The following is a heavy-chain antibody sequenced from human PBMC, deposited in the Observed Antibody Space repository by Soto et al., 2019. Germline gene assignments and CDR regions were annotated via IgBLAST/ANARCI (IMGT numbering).Heavy chain of an antibody. Sequence: GGSLRLSCAASGFTFSSYAMSWVRQAPGKGLEWVSAISGSGGSTYYADSVKGRFTISRDNSKNTLYLQMNSLRAEDTAIYYCAKDRAIFGVVIGGYFDYWGQGTLVTVSS. J-gene: IGHJ4*02. D-gene: IGHD3-3*01. CDR1: GFTFSSYA. CDR3: AKDRAIFGVVIGGYFDY. V-gene: IGHV3-23*01. CDR2: ISGSGGST.